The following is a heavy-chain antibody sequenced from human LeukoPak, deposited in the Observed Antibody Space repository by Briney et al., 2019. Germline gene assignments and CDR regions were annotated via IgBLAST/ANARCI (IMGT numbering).Heavy chain of an antibody. CDR1: GGSMSFYY. CDR3: ARSDYGWFEY. CDR2: IYYSGST. J-gene: IGHJ4*02. V-gene: IGHV4-59*01. D-gene: IGHD3-10*01. Sequence: SETLSLTCTVSGGSMSFYYWSWIRQPPGKGLEWIGHIYYSGSTNYNPSLKSRVTISVDTSKNQFSLKLSSVTAADTAVYYCARSDYGWFEYWGQGTLVTVSS.